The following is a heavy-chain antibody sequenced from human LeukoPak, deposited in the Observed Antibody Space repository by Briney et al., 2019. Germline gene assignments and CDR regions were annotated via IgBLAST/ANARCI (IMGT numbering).Heavy chain of an antibody. CDR2: INSDGSST. D-gene: IGHD1-26*01. V-gene: IGHV3-74*01. J-gene: IGHJ4*02. CDR3: ARDLEVGATVSDY. CDR1: GFTFSSYW. Sequence: GGSLRLSCAASGFTFSSYWMHWVRQAPGKGLVGVSRINSDGSSTSYADSVKGRFTISRDNAKNTLYLQMNSLRAEDTAVYYCARDLEVGATVSDYWGQGTLVTVSS.